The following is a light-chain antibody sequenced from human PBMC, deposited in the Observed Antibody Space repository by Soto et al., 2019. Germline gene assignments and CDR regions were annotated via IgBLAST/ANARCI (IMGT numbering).Light chain of an antibody. Sequence: QSALTQPRSVSGSLGRTVTISCTGDSSDVGGYNYVSWYQLYTGKAPKLMIYDVTERSSGVPDRFSGSKSGNTASLTISGLQADDEADYYCCSFAGIYPYVFGTGSKLTV. V-gene: IGLV2-11*01. J-gene: IGLJ1*01. CDR2: DVT. CDR1: SSDVGGYNY. CDR3: CSFAGIYPYV.